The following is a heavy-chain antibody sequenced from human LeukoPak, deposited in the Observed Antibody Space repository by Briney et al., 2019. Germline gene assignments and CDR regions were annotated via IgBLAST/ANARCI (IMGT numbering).Heavy chain of an antibody. Sequence: PGGSLTLSCAACGFIFNNYAMYWVRQAPGKGLEWVSGIFGSGGSAHYADSVKGRFTISRDNSKNTVYLQMSSLRAEDTAVYYCAKTTTGYSSGRYPGWPANYWGQGSLVTVSS. CDR1: GFIFNNYA. CDR3: AKTTTGYSSGRYPGWPANY. D-gene: IGHD6-19*01. V-gene: IGHV3-23*01. J-gene: IGHJ4*02. CDR2: IFGSGGSA.